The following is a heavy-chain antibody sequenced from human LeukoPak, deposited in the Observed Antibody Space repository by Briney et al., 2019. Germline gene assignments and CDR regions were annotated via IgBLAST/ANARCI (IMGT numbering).Heavy chain of an antibody. CDR2: ISGSGGST. V-gene: IGHV3-23*01. CDR3: ANRDRGYSYGYYFDY. Sequence: GGSPRLSCAASGFTFSSYAMSWVRQGPGKGLEWVSAISGSGGSTYYADSVKGRFTISRDNSKNTLYLQMNSLRAEDTAVYYCANRDRGYSYGYYFDYWGQGTLVTVSS. J-gene: IGHJ4*02. CDR1: GFTFSSYA. D-gene: IGHD5-18*01.